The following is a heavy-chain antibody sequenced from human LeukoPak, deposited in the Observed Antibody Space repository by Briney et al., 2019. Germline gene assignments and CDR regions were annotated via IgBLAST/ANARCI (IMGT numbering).Heavy chain of an antibody. CDR1: GFTFSSYA. Sequence: GGSLRLSCAASGFTFSSYAMHWVRQAPGQGLEWVAVISYDGSNKYYADSVKGRFTISRDNSKNTLYLQMNSLRAEDTAVYYCARDPNYYDSSGYSDYWGQGTLVTVSS. CDR2: ISYDGSNK. V-gene: IGHV3-30*04. D-gene: IGHD3-22*01. CDR3: ARDPNYYDSSGYSDY. J-gene: IGHJ4*02.